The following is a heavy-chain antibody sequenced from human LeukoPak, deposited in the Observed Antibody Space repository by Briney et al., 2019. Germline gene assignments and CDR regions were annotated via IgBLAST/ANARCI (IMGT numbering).Heavy chain of an antibody. CDR1: GGSISSSSYY. J-gene: IGHJ1*01. CDR3: ARRGSGSYSGYFQH. Sequence: PSETLSLTCTVSGGSISSSSYYWGWIRQPPGKGLEWIGSIYYSGSTYYNPSLKSRVTISVDTSKNQFSLKLSSVTAAETAVYYCARRGSGSYSGYFQHWGQGTLVTVSS. D-gene: IGHD1-26*01. CDR2: IYYSGST. V-gene: IGHV4-39*01.